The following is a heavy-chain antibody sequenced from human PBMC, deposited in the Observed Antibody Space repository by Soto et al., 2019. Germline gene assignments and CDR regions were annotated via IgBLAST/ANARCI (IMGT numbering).Heavy chain of an antibody. CDR2: IYYSGST. V-gene: IGHV4-61*01. Sequence: SETLSLTCTVSGGSVSSGSYYWSWIRQPPGKGLEWIGYIYYSGSTNYNPSLKSRVTISVDTSKNQFSLKLSSVTAADTAVYYCARSPAPHYDFWSGYYPKGVMDVWGQGTTVTVSS. J-gene: IGHJ6*02. CDR3: ARSPAPHYDFWSGYYPKGVMDV. D-gene: IGHD3-3*01. CDR1: GGSVSSGSYY.